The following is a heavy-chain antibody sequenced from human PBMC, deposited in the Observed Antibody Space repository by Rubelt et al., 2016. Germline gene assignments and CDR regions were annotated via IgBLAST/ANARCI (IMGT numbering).Heavy chain of an antibody. Sequence: QVQLQESGPGLVKPSQTLSLTCTVSRGSIGSGNHHWSWIRQHPGKGLEWIGYISYSGKTSYSPSLKRRIVLSVDTSENQFSLRLTSVTAAETATYYCARLNPFGSGSIHYYYYMDVWGKGTTVTVSS. J-gene: IGHJ6*03. V-gene: IGHV4-31*03. CDR2: ISYSGKT. CDR3: ARLNPFGSGSIHYYYYMDV. D-gene: IGHD3-10*01. CDR1: RGSIGSGNHH.